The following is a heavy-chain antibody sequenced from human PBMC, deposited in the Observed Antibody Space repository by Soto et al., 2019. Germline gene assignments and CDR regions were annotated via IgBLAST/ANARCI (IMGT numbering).Heavy chain of an antibody. Sequence: EVQLVESGGGLVQPGGSLRLSCAASGFTVSSNYMSWVRQAPGKGLEWVSVIYSGGRTYYADSVKGRFTISRDNSKNTLYLQMNSLRAEDTAVYYCAAAGRGVYYYYYMDVWGKGTTVTVSS. CDR2: IYSGGRT. CDR1: GFTVSSNY. D-gene: IGHD6-13*01. J-gene: IGHJ6*03. CDR3: AAAGRGVYYYYYMDV. V-gene: IGHV3-66*01.